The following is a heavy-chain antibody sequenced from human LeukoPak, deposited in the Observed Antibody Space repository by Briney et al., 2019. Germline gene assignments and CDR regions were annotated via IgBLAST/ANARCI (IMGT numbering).Heavy chain of an antibody. J-gene: IGHJ4*02. Sequence: SETLSPTCTVSGGSISSGAYYWAWIRQPPGQGLEWIGSIYYSGTTHYNPSLKSQVTMSIDTSQNQFSLTLSSVTAADTAVYYCARLGTTTTWSHNYWGRGTLVTVSS. CDR1: GGSISSGAYY. CDR3: ARLGTTTTWSHNY. D-gene: IGHD7-27*01. V-gene: IGHV4-39*01. CDR2: IYYSGTT.